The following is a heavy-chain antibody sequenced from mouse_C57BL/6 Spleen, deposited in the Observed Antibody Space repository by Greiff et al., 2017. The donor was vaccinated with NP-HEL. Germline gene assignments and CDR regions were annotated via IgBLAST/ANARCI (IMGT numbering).Heavy chain of an antibody. CDR2: ISDGGSYT. J-gene: IGHJ4*01. Sequence: LEWVATISDGGSYTYYPDNVKGRFTISRDNAKNNLYLQMSHLKSEDTAMYYCARNWDDAMGYWGQGTSVTVSS. V-gene: IGHV5-4*01. D-gene: IGHD4-1*01. CDR3: ARNWDDAMGY.